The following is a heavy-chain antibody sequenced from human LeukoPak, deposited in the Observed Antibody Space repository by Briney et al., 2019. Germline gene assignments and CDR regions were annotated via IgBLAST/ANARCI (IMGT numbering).Heavy chain of an antibody. J-gene: IGHJ4*02. Sequence: GGSLRLSCAASGFTFSSYAVTWVRQAPGKGLEWVSAISGSGGSTYYADSVKGRFTISRDNSKDTLYLQMNSLRAEDTAVYYCARLYSSTWLIDYWGQGTLVTVSS. CDR1: GFTFSSYA. V-gene: IGHV3-23*01. CDR3: ARLYSSTWLIDY. CDR2: ISGSGGST. D-gene: IGHD6-13*01.